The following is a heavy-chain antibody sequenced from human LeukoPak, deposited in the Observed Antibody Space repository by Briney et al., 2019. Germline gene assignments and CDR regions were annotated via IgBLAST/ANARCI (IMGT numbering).Heavy chain of an antibody. V-gene: IGHV3-30*18. D-gene: IGHD3-10*01. J-gene: IGHJ4*02. CDR2: ISYDGSNK. Sequence: GGSLRLSCAASGFTFSSYGMHWVRQAPGKGLEWVAVISYDGSNKYYADSVKGRFTISRDNSKNTLYLQTNSLRAEDTAVYYCAKDFRFGETTFDYWGQGTLVTVSS. CDR1: GFTFSSYG. CDR3: AKDFRFGETTFDY.